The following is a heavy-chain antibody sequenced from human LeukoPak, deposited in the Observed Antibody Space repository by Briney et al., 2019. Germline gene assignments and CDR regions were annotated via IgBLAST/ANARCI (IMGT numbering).Heavy chain of an antibody. CDR1: GFAFSNFG. Sequence: PGGSLRLSCAASGFAFSNFGMTWVRHAPGKGLEWISYISSSSSTIYYADSVKGRFTISRDNAKNSLYLQMNSLRAEDTAVYYCARDRANYYFDYWGQGTLVTVSS. CDR3: ARDRANYYFDY. D-gene: IGHD3-10*01. CDR2: ISSSSSTI. V-gene: IGHV3-48*01. J-gene: IGHJ4*02.